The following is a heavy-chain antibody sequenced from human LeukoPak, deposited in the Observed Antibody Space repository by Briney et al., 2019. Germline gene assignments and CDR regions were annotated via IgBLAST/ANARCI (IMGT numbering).Heavy chain of an antibody. J-gene: IGHJ5*02. CDR2: ISGSGGST. CDR3: AKDQVPAAIWDWFDP. V-gene: IGHV3-23*01. Sequence: PGGSLRLSCAASGFTFSSYAMSWVRQAPVKGLEWVSAISGSGGSTYYADSVKGRFTISRDNSKNTLYLQMNSLRAEDTAVYYCAKDQVPAAIWDWFDPWGQGTLVTVSS. CDR1: GFTFSSYA. D-gene: IGHD2-2*01.